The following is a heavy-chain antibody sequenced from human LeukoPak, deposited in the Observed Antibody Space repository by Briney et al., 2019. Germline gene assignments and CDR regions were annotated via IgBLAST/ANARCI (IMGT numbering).Heavy chain of an antibody. CDR1: GGSISSYY. CDR2: IYYSGST. V-gene: IGHV4-59*01. CDR3: ARAIGTPIRWTRRDAFDI. J-gene: IGHJ3*02. Sequence: PSETLSLTCTVSGGSISSYYWSWIRQPPGKGLEWIGYIYYSGSTNYNPSLKSRVTISVDTSKNQFSLKLSSVTAADTAVYYCARAIGTPIRWTRRDAFDIWGQGTMVTVSS. D-gene: IGHD2-15*01.